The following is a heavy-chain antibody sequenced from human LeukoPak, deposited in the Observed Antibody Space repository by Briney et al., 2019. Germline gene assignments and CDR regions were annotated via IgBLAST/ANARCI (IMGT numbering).Heavy chain of an antibody. J-gene: IGHJ4*02. CDR1: GGTFSSYA. CDR3: ARGRLTGELRYFDWLFPFDY. Sequence: SVKVSCKASGGTFSSYANSWVRQAPGQGLEWMGGIIPIFGTANYAQKFQGRVTITADESTSTAYMELSSLRSEDTAVYYCARGRLTGELRYFDWLFPFDYWGQGTLVTVSS. CDR2: IIPIFGTA. D-gene: IGHD3-9*01. V-gene: IGHV1-69*13.